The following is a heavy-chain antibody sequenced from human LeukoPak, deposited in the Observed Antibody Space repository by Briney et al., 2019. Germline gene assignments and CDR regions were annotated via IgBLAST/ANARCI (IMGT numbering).Heavy chain of an antibody. CDR2: VYYSGST. J-gene: IGHJ6*03. V-gene: IGHV4-39*01. CDR1: GGSISSSSYY. Sequence: PSETLSLTCTVSGGSISSSSYYWGWIRQPPGKGLEWIGCVYYSGSTYYNPSLKSRVTISVYTAKNQFSLKLTSVTAADTAVYYCASEVGYSYGYYYYMDVWGKGTTVTVSS. CDR3: ASEVGYSYGYYYYMDV. D-gene: IGHD5-18*01.